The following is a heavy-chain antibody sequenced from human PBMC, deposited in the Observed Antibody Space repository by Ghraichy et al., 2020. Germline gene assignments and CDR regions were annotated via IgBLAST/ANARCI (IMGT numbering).Heavy chain of an antibody. J-gene: IGHJ3*02. D-gene: IGHD1-1*01. CDR3: AKVNRDGGTRWSYPFDI. Sequence: GGSLRLSCAASGFTFSSYAMSWVRQAPGKGLEWVSGISGSGVITQYADTVKGRFTIARDNSKNTLYLQMNSLRAEDTAVYFCAKVNRDGGTRWSYPFDIGGRGTMVTVSS. CDR2: ISGSGVIT. CDR1: GFTFSSYA. V-gene: IGHV3-23*01.